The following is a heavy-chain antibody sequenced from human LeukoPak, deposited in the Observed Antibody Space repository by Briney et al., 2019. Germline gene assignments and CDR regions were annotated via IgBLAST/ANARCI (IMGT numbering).Heavy chain of an antibody. V-gene: IGHV3-48*03. D-gene: IGHD3-22*01. CDR1: GFTFSNYE. Sequence: GGSLRLSCAASGFTFSNYEMNWVRQAPGKGLEWLSYISGNGNTIYYADSVKDRFTISRDNAKNSLYLQMNSLRAEDTALYYCARGLVVVITPYWYFDLWGRGTLVTVSS. CDR3: ARGLVVVITPYWYFDL. CDR2: ISGNGNTI. J-gene: IGHJ2*01.